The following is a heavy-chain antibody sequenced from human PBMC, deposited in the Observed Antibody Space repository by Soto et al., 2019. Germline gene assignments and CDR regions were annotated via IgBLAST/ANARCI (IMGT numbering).Heavy chain of an antibody. V-gene: IGHV3-48*03. Sequence: XGSLRLSCAASGFTFSSYEMNWVRHAPGKGLEWVSYISSSGSTIYYADSVKGRFTISRDNAKNSLYLQMNSLRAEDTAVYYCSPCDSSGYYCFEYWGQGTLVNVSS. D-gene: IGHD3-22*01. CDR2: ISSSGSTI. CDR3: SPCDSSGYYCFEY. CDR1: GFTFSSYE. J-gene: IGHJ4*02.